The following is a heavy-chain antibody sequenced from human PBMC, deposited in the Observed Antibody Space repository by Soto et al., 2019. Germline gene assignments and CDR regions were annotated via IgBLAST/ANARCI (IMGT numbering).Heavy chain of an antibody. Sequence: QVRLVESGGGVVQPGRSLRLSCAASGFTFSTYGVHWVRQAPGKGLEWVALITSDGSYKFYGDSVKGLFTISRDNSKNTLYLPMNSLRAEDKAVYYCARGTLDVWGQGTTVTVSS. CDR1: GFTFSTYG. J-gene: IGHJ6*02. CDR3: ARGTLDV. V-gene: IGHV3-30*03. CDR2: ITSDGSYK.